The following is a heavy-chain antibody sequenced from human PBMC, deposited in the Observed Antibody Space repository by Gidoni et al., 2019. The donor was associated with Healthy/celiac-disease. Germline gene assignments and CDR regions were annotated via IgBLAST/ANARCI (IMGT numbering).Heavy chain of an antibody. J-gene: IGHJ4*02. CDR1: GYTFTSYY. V-gene: IGHV1-46*01. CDR3: ARDVAYCGGDCYPEGDY. D-gene: IGHD2-21*02. CDR2: INPSGGST. Sequence: QVQLVQSGAEVKKPGASVKVSCKASGYTFTSYYMHWVRQAPGQGLEWMGIINPSGGSTSYAQKFQGRVTMTRDTSTSTVYMELSSLRSEDTAVYYCARDVAYCGGDCYPEGDYWGQGTLVTVSS.